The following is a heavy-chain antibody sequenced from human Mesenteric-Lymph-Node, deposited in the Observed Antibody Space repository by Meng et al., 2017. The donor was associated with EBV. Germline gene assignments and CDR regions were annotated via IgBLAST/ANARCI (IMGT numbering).Heavy chain of an antibody. CDR2: IYYSGNN. V-gene: IGHV4-39*07. D-gene: IGHD6-19*01. J-gene: IGHJ4*01. CDR1: GDSISSPSYY. Sequence: QLQLQESGPGLVKPSETLSLTCTVSGDSISSPSYYWGWIRQSPGKGLEWIGSIYYSGNNYYNPSLKSRVTISVDTSKNQFSLKLSSVTAADTAVYYCTRDHSNSGWFPYWGQGTLVTVSS. CDR3: TRDHSNSGWFPY.